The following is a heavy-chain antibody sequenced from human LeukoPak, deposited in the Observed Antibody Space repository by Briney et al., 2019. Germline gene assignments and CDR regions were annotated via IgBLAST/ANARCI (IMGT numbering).Heavy chain of an antibody. CDR2: IRSKAYGGTT. Sequence: PGGSLRLSCTASGFTFGDYAMRWVRQAPGKGLEWVGFIRSKAYGGTTEYAASVKGRFTISRDDSKSIAYLQMNSLKTDDTAVYYCTSVDYYDSSGEYYFDYWGQGTLVTVSS. CDR3: TSVDYYDSSGEYYFDY. J-gene: IGHJ4*02. V-gene: IGHV3-49*04. D-gene: IGHD3-22*01. CDR1: GFTFGDYA.